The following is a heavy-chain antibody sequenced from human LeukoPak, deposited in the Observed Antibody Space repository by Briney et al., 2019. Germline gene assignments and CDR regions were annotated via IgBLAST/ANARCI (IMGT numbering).Heavy chain of an antibody. CDR2: IYTSGST. CDR1: GGSFSSYY. V-gene: IGHV4-4*07. D-gene: IGHD4-17*01. Sequence: SETLSLTCTVSGGSFSSYYWSWIRQPAGKGLEWIWRIYTSGSTNYNPSLKSRVTISVDKSKNQFSLKLSSVAAADTAVYYCARDRYGAIDAFDIWGQGTMVTVSS. J-gene: IGHJ3*02. CDR3: ARDRYGAIDAFDI.